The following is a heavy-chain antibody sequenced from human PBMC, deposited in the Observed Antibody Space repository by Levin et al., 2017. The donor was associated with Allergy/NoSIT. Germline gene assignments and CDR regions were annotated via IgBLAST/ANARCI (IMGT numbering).Heavy chain of an antibody. CDR3: ARDRESPHYIWGSYRYKGAFDI. J-gene: IGHJ3*02. Sequence: ASVKVSCKASGYTFTGYYMHWVRQAPGQGLEWMGRINPNSGGTNYAQKFQGRVTMTRDTSISTAYMELSRLRSDDTAVYYCARDRESPHYIWGSYRYKGAFDIWGQGTMVTVSS. V-gene: IGHV1-2*06. CDR2: INPNSGGT. CDR1: GYTFTGYY. D-gene: IGHD3-16*02.